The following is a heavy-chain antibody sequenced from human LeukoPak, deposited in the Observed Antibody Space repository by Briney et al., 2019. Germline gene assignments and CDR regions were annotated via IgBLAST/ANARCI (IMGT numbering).Heavy chain of an antibody. Sequence: SETLSLTCSVSGVSVGSAGYYWTWIRQPPGKGLEWIGYVYYSGNSNYNPILKSRVTMSLDPSNNQFSLKLSSVTAVDTAVYYCARSQSQSGSYRYYFAYWGQGTLVAVSS. CDR1: GVSVGSAGYY. CDR2: VYYSGNS. J-gene: IGHJ4*02. D-gene: IGHD3-16*02. V-gene: IGHV4-61*08. CDR3: ARSQSQSGSYRYYFAY.